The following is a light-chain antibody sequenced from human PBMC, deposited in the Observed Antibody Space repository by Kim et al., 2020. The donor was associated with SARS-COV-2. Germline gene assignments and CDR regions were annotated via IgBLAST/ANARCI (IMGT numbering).Light chain of an antibody. V-gene: IGKV3-20*01. CDR3: QQYGVSPVT. CDR2: GTS. Sequence: APGERATLSCRASRSVSSSDLAWFQHKVGQAPRLLIYGTSSRATDIPDRFSGSGSGTDFSLTISSLEPEDFAVYYCQQYGVSPVTFGQGTRLEIK. J-gene: IGKJ5*01. CDR1: RSVSSSD.